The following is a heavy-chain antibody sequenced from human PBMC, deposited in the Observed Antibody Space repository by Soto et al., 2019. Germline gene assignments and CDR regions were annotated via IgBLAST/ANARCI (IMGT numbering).Heavy chain of an antibody. CDR1: GYSFTIYC. D-gene: IGHD5-18*01. CDR3: ARRGRWLQRHFDY. J-gene: IGHJ4*02. Sequence: GESLKISCKGSGYSFTIYCIGWVLQRPGKGLEWMGIIYPGDSDSRYSTSFQGQVTMSVDKSISTAYLQWSSLKASDTAMYYCARRGRWLQRHFDYWGQGTLVTVSS. CDR2: IYPGDSDS. V-gene: IGHV5-51*01.